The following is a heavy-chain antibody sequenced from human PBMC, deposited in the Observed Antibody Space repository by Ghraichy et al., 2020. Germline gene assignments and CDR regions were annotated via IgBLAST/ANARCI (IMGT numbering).Heavy chain of an antibody. CDR3: AREGYSLYGMDV. CDR2: ISSSGSTI. Sequence: GGSLRLSCAASGFTFSSYEMNWVRQAPGKGLEWVSYISSSGSTIYYADSVKGRFTISRDNAKNSLYLQMNSLRAEDTAVYYCAREGYSLYGMDVWGQGTTVTVSS. V-gene: IGHV3-48*03. J-gene: IGHJ6*02. D-gene: IGHD5-18*01. CDR1: GFTFSSYE.